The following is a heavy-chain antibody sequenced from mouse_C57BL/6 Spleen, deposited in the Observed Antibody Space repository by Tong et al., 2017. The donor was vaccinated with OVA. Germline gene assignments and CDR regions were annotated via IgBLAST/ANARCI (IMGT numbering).Heavy chain of an antibody. Sequence: EVQLVESGGGLVKPGGSLKLSCAASGFTFSDYYMYWVRQTPEKRLEWVATISDGGSYTYYPDSVKGRFTISRDNAKNNLYLKMSSLKSEDTAMYYCARRPSMVTTGFAYWGQGTLVTVSA. CDR3: ARRPSMVTTGFAY. J-gene: IGHJ3*01. V-gene: IGHV5-4*02. CDR2: ISDGGSYT. CDR1: GFTFSDYY. D-gene: IGHD2-10*02.